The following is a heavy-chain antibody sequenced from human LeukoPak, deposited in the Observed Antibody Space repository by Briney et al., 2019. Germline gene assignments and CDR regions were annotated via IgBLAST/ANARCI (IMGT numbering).Heavy chain of an antibody. CDR3: ARDFYETSGYYY. CDR2: ISYDGSNK. Sequence: GRSLRLSCAASGFTFNTYAVHWVRQAPGKGLEWVALISYDGSNKYYADSVKGRFTISRDNSRNTLYLQMNSVRTEDTAVYDCARDFYETSGYYYWGQGTLVTVSS. CDR1: GFTFNTYA. J-gene: IGHJ4*02. V-gene: IGHV3-30-3*01. D-gene: IGHD3-22*01.